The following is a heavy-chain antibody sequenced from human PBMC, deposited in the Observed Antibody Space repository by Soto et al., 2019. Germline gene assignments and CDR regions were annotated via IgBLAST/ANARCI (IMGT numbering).Heavy chain of an antibody. CDR1: GFTFSSYA. J-gene: IGHJ4*02. V-gene: IGHV3-23*01. CDR3: AKNRRAVAWGFGY. D-gene: IGHD6-19*01. CDR2: ISGSGGST. Sequence: GGVMRLSCAAAGFTFSSYAMSWVRQAPGKGLEWVSAISGSGGSTYYADSVKGRFTISRDNSKNTLYLQMNSLRAEDTAVYYCAKNRRAVAWGFGYWGQGTLVTVSS.